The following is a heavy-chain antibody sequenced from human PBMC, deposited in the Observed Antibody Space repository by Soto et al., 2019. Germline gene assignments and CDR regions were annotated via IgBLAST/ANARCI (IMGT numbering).Heavy chain of an antibody. CDR1: GGTFSSYT. CDR3: ASRGVPSPAEYFQH. CDR2: IIPILGIA. Sequence: SVKVSCKASGGTFSSYTISWVRQAPGQGLEWMGRIIPILGIANYAQKFQGRVTITADKSTSTAYMELSSLRSEDTAVYYCASRGVPSPAEYFQHWGQGTLVTVSS. V-gene: IGHV1-69*02. J-gene: IGHJ1*01. D-gene: IGHD3-10*01.